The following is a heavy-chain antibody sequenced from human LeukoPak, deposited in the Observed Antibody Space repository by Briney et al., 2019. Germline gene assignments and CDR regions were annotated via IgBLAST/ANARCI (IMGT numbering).Heavy chain of an antibody. D-gene: IGHD3-22*01. J-gene: IGHJ3*02. Sequence: PSETLSLTCTVWGGSISSYYRSWIRQPAGKGLEWIGRIYTSGSTNYNPSLKSRVTMAVDTSKNQFSLKLSSVTAADTAVYYCARGPNYYDSSGYYSDAFDIWGQGTMVTVSS. V-gene: IGHV4-4*07. CDR2: IYTSGST. CDR1: GGSISSYY. CDR3: ARGPNYYDSSGYYSDAFDI.